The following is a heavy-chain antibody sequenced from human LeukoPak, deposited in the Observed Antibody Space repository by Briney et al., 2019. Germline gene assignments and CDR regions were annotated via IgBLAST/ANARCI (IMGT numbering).Heavy chain of an antibody. CDR1: GFTVSSNY. J-gene: IGHJ3*02. CDR2: IYSGGST. V-gene: IGHV3-53*01. CDR3: AKDYLRRVVAASDAFDI. D-gene: IGHD2-15*01. Sequence: GGSLRLSCAASGFTVSSNYMSWVRQAPGKGLEWVSVIYSGGSTYYADSVKGRFTISRDNSKNTLYLQMNSLRAEDTAVYYRAKDYLRRVVAASDAFDIWGQGTMVTVSS.